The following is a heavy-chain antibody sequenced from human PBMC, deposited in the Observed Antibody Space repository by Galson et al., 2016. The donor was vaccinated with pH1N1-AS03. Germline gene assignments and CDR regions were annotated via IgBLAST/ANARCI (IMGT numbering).Heavy chain of an antibody. CDR3: AIADYGSGWILDY. D-gene: IGHD3-10*01. J-gene: IGHJ4*02. CDR2: INGDGTIE. Sequence: SLRLSCAVSQFFVGGFWMHWVRRVPGQGLLWVPRINGDGTIEHYEGSVEGRFTVSRDNARTTQSLQMDRLTGDDSGVYYCAIADYGSGWILDYWGQGTLVTVSS. V-gene: IGHV3-74*01. CDR1: QFFVGGFW.